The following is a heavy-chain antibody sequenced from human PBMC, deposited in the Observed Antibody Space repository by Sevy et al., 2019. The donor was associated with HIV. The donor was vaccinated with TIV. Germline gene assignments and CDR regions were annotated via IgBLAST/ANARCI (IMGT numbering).Heavy chain of an antibody. CDR2: FSFVCGEL. J-gene: IGHJ4*02. D-gene: IGHD2-8*01. Sequence: GGSLRLSCAASGFTFSKYSMSWVRQPPGKGLEWVSTFSFVCGELNYADSVKGRFTISSDNSKSSVYLQMNNLRPEDTAVYYCAREGCTKPHDYWGQGTLVTVSS. V-gene: IGHV3-23*01. CDR3: AREGCTKPHDY. CDR1: GFTFSKYS.